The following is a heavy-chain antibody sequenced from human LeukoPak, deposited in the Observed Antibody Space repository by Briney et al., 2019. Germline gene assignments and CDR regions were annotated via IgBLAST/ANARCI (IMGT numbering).Heavy chain of an antibody. CDR1: GGSISSYY. CDR2: IYYSGST. V-gene: IGHV4-59*08. CDR3: ARGTMMVGP. D-gene: IGHD3-22*01. Sequence: SETLSLTCTVSGGSISSYYWSWIRQPPGKGLEWIGYIYYSGSTKNNPSLKSRVTISVDTSKNQFSLKLSSVTAADTAVYYCARGTMMVGPWGQGTLVTVSS. J-gene: IGHJ5*02.